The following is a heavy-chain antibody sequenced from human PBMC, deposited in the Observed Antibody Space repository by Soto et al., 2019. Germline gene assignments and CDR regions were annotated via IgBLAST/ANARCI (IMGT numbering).Heavy chain of an antibody. CDR1: GFSLSTSGVG. CDR2: IYWDDDK. J-gene: IGHJ4*02. D-gene: IGHD5-12*01. Sequence: QITFKESGPTLVKPTQTLTLTCTFSGFSLSTSGVGVGWIRQPPGKALEWLALIYWDDDKRYSPSLKSRLTITKDTSKNQVVLTMTIMDPVDTATYYCAHVYGGYDNFDYWGQGTLVTVSS. CDR3: AHVYGGYDNFDY. V-gene: IGHV2-5*02.